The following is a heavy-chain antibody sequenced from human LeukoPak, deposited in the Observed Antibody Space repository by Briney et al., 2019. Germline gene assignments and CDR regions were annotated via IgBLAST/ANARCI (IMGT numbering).Heavy chain of an antibody. D-gene: IGHD3-10*01. Sequence: SETLSLTCTLSSDSITSSSDYCGWIRQPPGKRLEWIGSIYYSGSTYYNPSLKSRVTISVDTSKNHFSLWLSSVTAADTAVYYCASYFIRGPCHFDYWGQGTLVTVSS. CDR2: IYYSGST. J-gene: IGHJ4*02. V-gene: IGHV4-39*02. CDR1: SDSITSSSDY. CDR3: ASYFIRGPCHFDY.